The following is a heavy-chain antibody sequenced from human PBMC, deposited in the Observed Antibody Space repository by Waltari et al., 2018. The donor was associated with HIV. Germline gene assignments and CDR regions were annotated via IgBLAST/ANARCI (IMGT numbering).Heavy chain of an antibody. V-gene: IGHV1-8*01. CDR3: ARGRNMIRGKYYYYYGMDV. D-gene: IGHD3-10*01. CDR2: MNPNSGNT. J-gene: IGHJ6*02. Sequence: QVQLVQSGAEVKKPGASVKVSCKASGYTFTSYDINWVRQATGQGLEWMGWMNPNSGNTGYAQKFQGRVIMTRNTSISTAYMELNSLRSEDTAVYYCARGRNMIRGKYYYYYGMDVWGQGTTVTVSS. CDR1: GYTFTSYD.